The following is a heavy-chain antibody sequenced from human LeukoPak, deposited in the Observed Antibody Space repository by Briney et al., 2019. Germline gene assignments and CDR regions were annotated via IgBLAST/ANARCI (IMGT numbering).Heavy chain of an antibody. V-gene: IGHV4-39*01. Sequence: PSETLSLTCTVSDGSISSNNYFWGWIRQPPGKGLEWIGTIYYSGSTYYNPSLKSRVTMSVDTSKNQFSLRLSSVTAADTAVYYCARHDSSGQYFQHWGQGTLVTVSS. CDR1: DGSISSNNYF. J-gene: IGHJ1*01. CDR3: ARHDSSGQYFQH. CDR2: IYYSGST. D-gene: IGHD6-19*01.